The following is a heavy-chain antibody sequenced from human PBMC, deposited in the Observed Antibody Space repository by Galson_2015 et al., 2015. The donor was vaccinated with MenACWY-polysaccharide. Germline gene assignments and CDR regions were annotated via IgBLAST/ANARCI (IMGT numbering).Heavy chain of an antibody. Sequence: SLRLSCAASGFTFSSYAMSWVRQAPGKGLEWVSAISGSGGSTYYADSVKGRFTISRDNSKNTLYLQMNSLRAEDTAVYYCAKDQWDYYDSSGLYGDDAFDIWGQGTMVTVSS. CDR3: AKDQWDYYDSSGLYGDDAFDI. CDR1: GFTFSSYA. D-gene: IGHD3-22*01. J-gene: IGHJ3*02. CDR2: ISGSGGST. V-gene: IGHV3-23*01.